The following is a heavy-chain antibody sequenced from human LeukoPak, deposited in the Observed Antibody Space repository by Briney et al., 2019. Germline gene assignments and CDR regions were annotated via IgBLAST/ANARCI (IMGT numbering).Heavy chain of an antibody. CDR1: GFTFSRYV. Sequence: GVSLRLSCSASGFTFSRYVLHWVRQAPGKGLVYVSVISSDGGSTHYADSVKGRLTISRDNSKKTVYLQMSSLRAEDTAVYYCVGDGRDGYNTYFQEGGRGTLVTVSS. J-gene: IGHJ1*01. CDR3: VGDGRDGYNTYFQE. D-gene: IGHD5-24*01. CDR2: ISSDGGST. V-gene: IGHV3-64D*06.